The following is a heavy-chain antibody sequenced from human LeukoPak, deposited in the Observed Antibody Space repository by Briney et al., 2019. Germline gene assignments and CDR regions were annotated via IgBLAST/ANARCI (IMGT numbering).Heavy chain of an antibody. D-gene: IGHD6-13*01. V-gene: IGHV1-2*02. CDR3: ARRLSTWSEGWFDP. J-gene: IGHJ5*02. CDR1: GYTFTAYY. Sequence: ASVKVSCKAPGYTFTAYYIHWVRQAPGQGREWMGWINPNSGDTNYAQKFQGRVTMTRDTSITTAYMDLTSLTSDDTAVYYCARRLSTWSEGWFDPWGQGTLVTVSS. CDR2: INPNSGDT.